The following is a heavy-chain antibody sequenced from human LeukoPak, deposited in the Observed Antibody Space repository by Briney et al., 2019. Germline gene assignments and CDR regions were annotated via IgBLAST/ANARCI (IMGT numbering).Heavy chain of an antibody. CDR2: ISGSGGSS. CDR3: ALSGYGERDH. V-gene: IGHV3-23*01. Sequence: QPGGSLRLSFAASGXTFSSHAMSWVRQAPGKGLEWVSTISGSGGSSHYADSVKGRFTISRDNSKNTQYLQMNSLRAEDTAVYYCALSGYGERDHWGQGSLVTVSS. CDR1: GXTFSSHA. D-gene: IGHD5-12*01. J-gene: IGHJ4*02.